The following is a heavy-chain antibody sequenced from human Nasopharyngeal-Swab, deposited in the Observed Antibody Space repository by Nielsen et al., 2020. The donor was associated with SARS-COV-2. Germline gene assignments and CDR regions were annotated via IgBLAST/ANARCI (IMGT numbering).Heavy chain of an antibody. CDR2: ISCSSSYI. Sequence: GESLKISCAASGFTFSSYSMNWVRQAPGKGLEWVSSISCSSSYIYYADSVKGRFTISRDNAKNSLYLQMNSLRAEDTAVYYCARDPIDYWGQGTLVTVSS. CDR3: ARDPIDY. J-gene: IGHJ4*02. V-gene: IGHV3-21*01. CDR1: GFTFSSYS.